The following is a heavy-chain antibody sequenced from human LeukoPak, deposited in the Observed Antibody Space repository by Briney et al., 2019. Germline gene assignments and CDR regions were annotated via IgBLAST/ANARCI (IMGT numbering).Heavy chain of an antibody. V-gene: IGHV3-30-3*01. D-gene: IGHD3-3*01. J-gene: IGHJ6*02. CDR3: ARDPHHYYDFWGGLYGMDV. Sequence: TGGSLRLSCAASGFTFSSYAMPWVRQAPGKGLEWVAVISYDGSNKYYADSVKGRFTISRDNSKNTLYLQMKSLRAEDTAVYYCARDPHHYYDFWGGLYGMDVWGQGTTVTVSS. CDR1: GFTFSSYA. CDR2: ISYDGSNK.